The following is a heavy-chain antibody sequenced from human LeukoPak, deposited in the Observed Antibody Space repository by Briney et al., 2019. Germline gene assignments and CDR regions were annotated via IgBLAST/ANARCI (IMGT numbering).Heavy chain of an antibody. CDR3: AKPYSGSYAFFFDY. D-gene: IGHD1-26*01. CDR1: GFTFSSYG. Sequence: GGSLRLSCAASGFTFSSYGMHWVRQAPGKGLEWVAFIRYDGSNKYYADSVKGRFTISRDNSKSTLYLQMNSLRAEDTAVYYCAKPYSGSYAFFFDYWGQGTLVTVSS. CDR2: IRYDGSNK. J-gene: IGHJ4*02. V-gene: IGHV3-30*02.